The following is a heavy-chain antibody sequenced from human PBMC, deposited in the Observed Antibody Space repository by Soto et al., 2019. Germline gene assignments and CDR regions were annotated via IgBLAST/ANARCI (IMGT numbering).Heavy chain of an antibody. CDR3: ARQGGSSSWYRPAYYYYYYGMDV. D-gene: IGHD6-13*01. J-gene: IGHJ6*02. CDR1: GGSISSSSYY. Sequence: SETLSLTCTVSGGSISSSSYYWGWIRQPPGKGLEWIGSIYYSGSTYYNPSLKSRVTISVDTSKNQFSLKLSSVTAADTAVYYCARQGGSSSWYRPAYYYYYYGMDVWGQGTTVTVS. V-gene: IGHV4-39*01. CDR2: IYYSGST.